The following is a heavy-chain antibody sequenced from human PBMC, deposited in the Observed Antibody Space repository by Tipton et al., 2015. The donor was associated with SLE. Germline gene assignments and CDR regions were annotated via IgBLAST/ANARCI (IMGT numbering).Heavy chain of an antibody. CDR1: GGSISSYY. CDR3: ARHVRGRWRELRWFDP. CDR2: IYTSGST. D-gene: IGHD1-26*01. Sequence: TLSLTCTVSGGSISSYYWSWIRQPAGKGLEWIGHIYTSGSTNYNPSLKRRVTISVDTSKNQFSLKLSSVTAADTAVYYCARHVRGRWRELRWFDPWGQGTLVTVSS. J-gene: IGHJ5*02. V-gene: IGHV4-4*07.